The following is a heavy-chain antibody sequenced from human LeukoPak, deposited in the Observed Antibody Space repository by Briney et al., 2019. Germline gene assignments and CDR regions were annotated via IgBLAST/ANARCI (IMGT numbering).Heavy chain of an antibody. CDR2: IIPILGIA. CDR3: ARDRGYDSSGYSPTGPLFDY. V-gene: IGHV1-69*04. D-gene: IGHD3-22*01. Sequence: PVKVSCKASGGTFSSYAISWVRQAPGQGLERMGRIIPILGIANYAQKFQGRVTITADKSTSTAYMELSSLRSEDTAVYYCARDRGYDSSGYSPTGPLFDYWGQGTLVTVSS. J-gene: IGHJ4*02. CDR1: GGTFSSYA.